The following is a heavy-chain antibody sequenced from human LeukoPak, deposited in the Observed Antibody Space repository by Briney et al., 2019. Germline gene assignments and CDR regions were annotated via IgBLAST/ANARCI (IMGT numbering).Heavy chain of an antibody. V-gene: IGHV1-46*01. D-gene: IGHD5-18*01. J-gene: IGHJ4*02. Sequence: GAAVKVCCKASGYTFTSYYMHWVRQAPGQGLEWMGIINPSGGSTSYAQKFQGRVTMTRDTSTSTVYMELSSLRSEDTAVYYCARYSSKPSRFDYWGQGTLVTVSS. CDR3: ARYSSKPSRFDY. CDR2: INPSGGST. CDR1: GYTFTSYY.